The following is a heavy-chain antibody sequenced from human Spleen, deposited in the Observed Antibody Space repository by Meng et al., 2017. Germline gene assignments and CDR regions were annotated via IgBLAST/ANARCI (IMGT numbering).Heavy chain of an antibody. CDR2: INPKSGDT. J-gene: IGHJ4*02. Sequence: ASVKVSCKASGYTFTGYYMHWVRQAPGQGLEWMGRINPKSGDTHYAQKFQGRVTMTGDTSISTAYMELSGLRSDDTAMHYCARDEDISAAGKLFGDYWGQGTLVTVSS. D-gene: IGHD6-13*01. CDR1: GYTFTGYY. CDR3: ARDEDISAAGKLFGDY. V-gene: IGHV1-2*06.